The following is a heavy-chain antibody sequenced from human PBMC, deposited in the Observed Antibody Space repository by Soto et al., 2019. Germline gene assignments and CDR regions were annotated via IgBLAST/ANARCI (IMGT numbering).Heavy chain of an antibody. V-gene: IGHV3-9*01. Sequence: GGSLRLSCAASGFTFDDYAMHWVRQAPGKCLEWVSGISWNSGSIGYADSVKGRFTISRDNAKNSLYLQMNSLRAEDTALYYCPKAPGDSTAARLCCGPCDQEXRVAISS. CDR2: ISWNSGSI. D-gene: IGHD6-6*01. CDR1: GFTFDDYA. J-gene: IGHJ5*02. CDR3: PKAPGDSTAARLCCGP.